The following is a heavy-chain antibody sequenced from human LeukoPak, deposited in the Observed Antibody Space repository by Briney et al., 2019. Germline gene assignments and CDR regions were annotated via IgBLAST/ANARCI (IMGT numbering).Heavy chain of an antibody. J-gene: IGHJ4*02. CDR2: INPDNGNA. CDR1: GYPFISYV. Sequence: ASVKVSCKASGYPFISYVIHWVRQAPGQRLEWMGWINPDNGNAEYSQKFQGRVTMTRDTSTSIVYMELNSLRSEDTAVYYCATAPPSGTYYYFDYWGQGTLVTVSS. D-gene: IGHD1-26*01. V-gene: IGHV1-3*01. CDR3: ATAPPSGTYYYFDY.